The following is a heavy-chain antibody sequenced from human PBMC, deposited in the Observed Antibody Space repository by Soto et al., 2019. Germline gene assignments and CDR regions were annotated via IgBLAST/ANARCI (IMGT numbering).Heavy chain of an antibody. CDR1: GYSFPSYY. V-gene: IGHV1-46*01. CDR2: INPSGGST. D-gene: IGHD5-12*01. CDR3: ARDSEKSREMATISNDY. Sequence: ASVKGACKASGYSFPSYYRHWVRQAPGQGLEWMGIINPSGGSTSYAQKFQGRVTMTRDTSTSTVYMELSSLRSEDTAVYYCARDSEKSREMATISNDYWGQGTLVTVSS. J-gene: IGHJ4*02.